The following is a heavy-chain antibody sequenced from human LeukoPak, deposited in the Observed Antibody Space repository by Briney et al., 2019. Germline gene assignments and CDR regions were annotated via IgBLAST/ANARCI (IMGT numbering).Heavy chain of an antibody. D-gene: IGHD3-10*01. CDR2: IYYSGST. CDR3: AREAGLWFGEFSRSDYYYYMDV. V-gene: IGHV4-31*03. J-gene: IGHJ6*03. CDR1: CGSISSGGYY. Sequence: SETLSLTCTVSCGSISSGGYYWSWIRQHPGKGLEWIGYIYYSGSTYYNPSLKSRVTISVDTSKNQFSLKLSSVTAADTAVYYCAREAGLWFGEFSRSDYYYYMDVWGKGTTVTVSS.